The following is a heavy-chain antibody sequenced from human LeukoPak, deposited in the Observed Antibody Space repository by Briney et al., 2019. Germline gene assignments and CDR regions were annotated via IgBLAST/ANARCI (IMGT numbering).Heavy chain of an antibody. V-gene: IGHV4-59*01. CDR2: IYYSGST. CDR1: GASISSFY. J-gene: IGHJ6*03. Sequence: SETLSLTCTVSGASISSFYWSWIRQPPGKGLEWIGYIYYSGSTNSNPYLKSRVTISVDTSKNQFSLKVSSVTAADTAGYYCARGTSNVLGHFDWLHMDVWGKGTTVTVSS. CDR3: ARGTSNVLGHFDWLHMDV. D-gene: IGHD3-9*01.